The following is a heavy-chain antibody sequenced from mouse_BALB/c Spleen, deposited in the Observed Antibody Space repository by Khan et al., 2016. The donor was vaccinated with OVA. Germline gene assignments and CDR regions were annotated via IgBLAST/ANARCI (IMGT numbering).Heavy chain of an antibody. CDR1: GYTFTRYW. D-gene: IGHD1-1*01. CDR2: TNPTNGRT. J-gene: IGHJ2*01. CDR3: ARIKKIVATYFDY. V-gene: IGHV1S81*02. Sequence: QVQLQQSGAELVKAGASVKMSCKASGYTFTRYWMHWVKQRLGQGLEWFAETNPTNGRTYYNEKFKSKATLTVDKSSSTAYMLLSGPTFEDSAVYYCARIKKIVATYFDYWGQGTTLTVSS.